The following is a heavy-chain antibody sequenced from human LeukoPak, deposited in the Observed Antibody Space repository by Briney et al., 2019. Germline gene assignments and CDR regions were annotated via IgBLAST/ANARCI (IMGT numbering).Heavy chain of an antibody. CDR3: AGPAGTTKYYYMDV. D-gene: IGHD4-17*01. CDR1: GRSISRGRYY. Sequence: SETLSLTCTVSGRSISRGRYYWRWIRHPAGKGLEGSGRIFTSGSIHYNLSLETRFPISVDTSKNQFSLKLSSVTAADTAVYYCAGPAGTTKYYYMDVWGKGTTVTVS. CDR2: IFTSGSI. V-gene: IGHV4-61*02. J-gene: IGHJ6*03.